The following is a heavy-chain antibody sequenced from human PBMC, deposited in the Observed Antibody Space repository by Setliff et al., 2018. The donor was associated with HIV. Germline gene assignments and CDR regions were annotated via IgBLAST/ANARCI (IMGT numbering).Heavy chain of an antibody. CDR3: ARGAELLWFGELHNIPYFDY. D-gene: IGHD3-10*01. CDR2: IYHTGST. Sequence: SETLSLTCAVSDYSISSGFYWGWIHQPPGKGLEWIGRIYHTGSTNYNPSLKSRVTISVDTSKNQFSLKLSSGTAADTAVYYCARGAELLWFGELHNIPYFDYWGQGTLVTVSS. J-gene: IGHJ4*02. CDR1: DYSISSGFY. V-gene: IGHV4-38-2*01.